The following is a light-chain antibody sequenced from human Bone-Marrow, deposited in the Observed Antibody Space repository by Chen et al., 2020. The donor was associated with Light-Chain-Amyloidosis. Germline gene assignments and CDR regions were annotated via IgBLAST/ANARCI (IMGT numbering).Light chain of an antibody. CDR3: QVWDRSSDRPV. V-gene: IGLV3-21*02. CDR1: NIGSTS. Sequence: SSVLTQPSSVSVAPGPTATIACGGNNIGSTSVHWYQPTPGQAPLLVVYDDRDRPSGIPERLSGSNSGNTATLTISRVEAGDEADYYCQVWDRSSDRPVFGGGTKLTVL. J-gene: IGLJ3*02. CDR2: DDR.